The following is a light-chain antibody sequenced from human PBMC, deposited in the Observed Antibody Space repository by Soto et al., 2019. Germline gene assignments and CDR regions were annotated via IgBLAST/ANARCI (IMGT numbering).Light chain of an antibody. V-gene: IGKV3-20*01. J-gene: IGKJ5*01. CDR1: QSVSSR. CDR2: GAS. CDR3: QHYVERSPIT. Sequence: EIVLTQSPATLSVSPGEGATLSCRASQSVSSRLAWYQQKPGQAPRLFXSGASSRATGIPDRFSGSGSGTDLTLTISRLETEDFALYYCQHYVERSPITFGQGTRLEIK.